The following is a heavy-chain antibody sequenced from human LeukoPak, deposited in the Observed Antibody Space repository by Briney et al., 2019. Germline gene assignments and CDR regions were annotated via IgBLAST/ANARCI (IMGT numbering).Heavy chain of an antibody. J-gene: IGHJ4*02. CDR3: SRESGAFCPFGY. CDR1: GGSISGTNW. D-gene: IGHD1-26*01. V-gene: IGHV4/OR15-8*02. CDR2: ISLAGQT. Sequence: SETLSLTRGVSGGSISGTNWWSWVRPPPGQGLEWIGEISLAGQTNYNPSLNGRVTMSLDKSSNQLSLNLTSVTAADTATYYCSRESGAFCPFGYWGQGTLVIVSS.